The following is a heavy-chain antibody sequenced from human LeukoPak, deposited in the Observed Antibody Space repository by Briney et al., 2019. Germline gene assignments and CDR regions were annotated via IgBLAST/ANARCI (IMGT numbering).Heavy chain of an antibody. Sequence: GSLRLSCAASGFTFSSYAMSWVRQAPGKGLEWVSAISGSGGSTYYADSVKGRFTISRDNSKNTLYLQMNSLRAEDTAVYYCAKGLPRDLAYGDYFDYWGQGTLVTVSS. CDR2: ISGSGGST. CDR3: AKGLPRDLAYGDYFDY. V-gene: IGHV3-23*01. CDR1: GFTFSSYA. J-gene: IGHJ4*02. D-gene: IGHD4-17*01.